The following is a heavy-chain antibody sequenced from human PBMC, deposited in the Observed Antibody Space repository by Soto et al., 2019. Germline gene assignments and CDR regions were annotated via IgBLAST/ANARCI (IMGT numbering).Heavy chain of an antibody. J-gene: IGHJ4*02. D-gene: IGHD3-22*01. CDR1: GYTFTSYA. CDR3: ATHYYDSSGYYYVPYY. CDR2: INAGNGNT. Sequence: GASVKVSCKASGYTFTSYAMHWVRQAPGQRLEWMGWINAGNGNTKYSQKFQGRVTITRDTSASTAYMELSSLRSEDTAVYYCATHYYDSSGYYYVPYYWGQGTLVTVSS. V-gene: IGHV1-3*01.